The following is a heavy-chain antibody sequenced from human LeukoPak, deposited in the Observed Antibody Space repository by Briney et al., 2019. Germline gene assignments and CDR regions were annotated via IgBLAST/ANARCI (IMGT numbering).Heavy chain of an antibody. CDR1: GFTFSSYA. Sequence: PGGSLRLSCAASGFTFSSYAMHWVRQAPAKGLEGVAVISYDGSNKYYADSVKARFTISRDNSKNTLYLQMNSLRAEDTAVYYCARVRATTQHYFDYWGQGTLVTVSS. D-gene: IGHD1-26*01. CDR2: ISYDGSNK. J-gene: IGHJ4*02. V-gene: IGHV3-30*04. CDR3: ARVRATTQHYFDY.